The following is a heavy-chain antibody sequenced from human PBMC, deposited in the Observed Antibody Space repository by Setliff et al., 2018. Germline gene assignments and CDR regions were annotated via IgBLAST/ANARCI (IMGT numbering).Heavy chain of an antibody. CDR3: ARIVVDYYYYYMDV. CDR1: AFPVSSNY. J-gene: IGHJ6*03. V-gene: IGHV3-66*02. CDR2: VYSGGTT. Sequence: PGGSLSLSCAASAFPVSSNYMTWVRQAPGKGLEFVSVVYSGGTTYSADSVRGRFTISRDNSKNTLNLQMNSLRAEDTGVYYCARIVVDYYYYYMDVWGKGTTVTVSS. D-gene: IGHD3-22*01.